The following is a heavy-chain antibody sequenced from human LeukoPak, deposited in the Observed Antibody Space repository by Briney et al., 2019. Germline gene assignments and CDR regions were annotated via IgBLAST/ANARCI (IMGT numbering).Heavy chain of an antibody. V-gene: IGHV1-18*01. CDR2: ISAYNGNT. CDR1: GYTFTSYA. J-gene: IGHJ3*02. Sequence: GASVKVSCKASGYTFTSYAMHWVRQAPGQRLEWMGWISAYNGNTNYAQKLQGRVTMTTDTSTSTAYMELRSLRSDDTAVYYCARERGGDSSSAFDIWGQGTMVTVSS. CDR3: ARERGGDSSSAFDI. D-gene: IGHD6-13*01.